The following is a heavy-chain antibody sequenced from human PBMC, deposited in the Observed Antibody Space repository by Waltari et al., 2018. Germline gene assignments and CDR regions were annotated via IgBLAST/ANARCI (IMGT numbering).Heavy chain of an antibody. CDR3: TKQITAAAGTLDYFDY. CDR2: IRSKAYGGQT. Sequence: EVQLVESGGGLVQPGRSLRLSCTASGFTFGDYAMSWFRQAPGKGLEWVGFIRSKAYGGQTEYAASVKGRFTISRDDSKSIAYLQMNSLKTEDTAVYYCTKQITAAAGTLDYFDYWGQGTLVTVSS. CDR1: GFTFGDYA. J-gene: IGHJ4*02. V-gene: IGHV3-49*03. D-gene: IGHD6-13*01.